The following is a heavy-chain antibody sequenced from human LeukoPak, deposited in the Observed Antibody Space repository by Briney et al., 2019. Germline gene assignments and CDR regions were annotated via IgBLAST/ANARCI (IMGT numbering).Heavy chain of an antibody. Sequence: HRASVKVSCKASGYTSTGYYMHWVRQAPGQGLEWMGWINPNTGGTNYAQKFQGRVTMTRDTSITTAYMELSSLRSDDTAVYYCARMDTAMVTVGYWGQGTLVTVSS. D-gene: IGHD5-18*01. CDR3: ARMDTAMVTVGY. CDR2: INPNTGGT. V-gene: IGHV1-2*02. CDR1: GYTSTGYY. J-gene: IGHJ4*02.